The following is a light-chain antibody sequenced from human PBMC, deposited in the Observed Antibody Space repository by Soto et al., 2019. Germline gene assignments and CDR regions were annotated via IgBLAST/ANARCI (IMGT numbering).Light chain of an antibody. Sequence: DIQMTQSPSTLSASVGDRVTITCRASQSISSWLAWYQQKPGKAPKLLIYDASSLESGVPSRFSGSGSGTEFTLTISSLQPDDVATYYCQQYNSFTWTFGQGT. CDR3: QQYNSFTWT. V-gene: IGKV1-5*01. CDR1: QSISSW. CDR2: DAS. J-gene: IGKJ1*01.